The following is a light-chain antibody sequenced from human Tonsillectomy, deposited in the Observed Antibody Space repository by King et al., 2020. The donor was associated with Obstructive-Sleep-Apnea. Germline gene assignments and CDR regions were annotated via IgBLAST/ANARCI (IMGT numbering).Light chain of an antibody. J-gene: IGLJ3*02. V-gene: IGLV2-23*01. Sequence: RPSGVSNLFSGSKSGNTASLTISGLQAEDEANYYCCSYAGTRWVFGGGTKLT. CDR3: CSYAGTRWV.